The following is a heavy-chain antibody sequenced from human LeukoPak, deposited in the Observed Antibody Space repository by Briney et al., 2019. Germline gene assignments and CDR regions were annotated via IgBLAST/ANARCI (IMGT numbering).Heavy chain of an antibody. J-gene: IGHJ4*02. V-gene: IGHV3-23*01. CDR2: ISGSGDNT. Sequence: GESLRLSCAASGFTFSGYAMSWVRQAPGKGLEWVSGISGSGDNTYYADSVKGRFTISRDNSKNTLYVQVNSLGTEDTAAYYCAKGSYYASSGSFYFDYWGQGTLVTVSS. D-gene: IGHD3-22*01. CDR1: GFTFSGYA. CDR3: AKGSYYASSGSFYFDY.